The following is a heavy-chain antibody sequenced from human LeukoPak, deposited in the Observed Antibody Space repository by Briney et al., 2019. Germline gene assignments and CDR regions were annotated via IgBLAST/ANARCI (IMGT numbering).Heavy chain of an antibody. D-gene: IGHD3-16*01. CDR3: ARGGGLDV. CDR2: INHNGNVN. J-gene: IGHJ6*02. CDR1: GFTFSSYW. Sequence: GGSLRLSCAASGFTFSSYWMSWARQAPGKGLEWVASINHNGNVNYYVDSVKGRFTISRDNAKNSLYLQMSNLRAEDTAVYFCARGGGLDVWGQGASVTVSS. V-gene: IGHV3-7*03.